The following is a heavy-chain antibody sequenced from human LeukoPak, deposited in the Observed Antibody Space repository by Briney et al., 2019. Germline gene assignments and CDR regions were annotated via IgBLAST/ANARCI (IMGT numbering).Heavy chain of an antibody. J-gene: IGHJ4*02. CDR2: MNPNSGNT. CDR1: GYTFTSYD. CDR3: ARDPGRLGYFDY. D-gene: IGHD2-8*02. Sequence: ASVKVSCKASGYTFTSYDINWVRQATGQGLEWMGWMNPNSGNTGYAQKFQGRVTITRNTSISTAYMELSSLRSEDTAVYYCARDPGRLGYFDYWGQGTLVTVSS. V-gene: IGHV1-8*03.